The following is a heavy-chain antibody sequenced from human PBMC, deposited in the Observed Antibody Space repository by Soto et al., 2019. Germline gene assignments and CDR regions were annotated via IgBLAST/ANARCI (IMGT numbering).Heavy chain of an antibody. J-gene: IGHJ4*02. CDR3: ARDLQMGCSGGSCPPGY. CDR1: GFTFSSYG. Sequence: ESGGGVVQPGRSLRLTCAASGFTFSSYGMHWVRQAPGKGLEWVAVIWYDGSNKYYADSVKGRFTISRDNSKNTLYLQMNSLRGEDTAVYYCARDLQMGCSGGSCPPGYWGQGTLVTVSS. V-gene: IGHV3-33*01. D-gene: IGHD2-15*01. CDR2: IWYDGSNK.